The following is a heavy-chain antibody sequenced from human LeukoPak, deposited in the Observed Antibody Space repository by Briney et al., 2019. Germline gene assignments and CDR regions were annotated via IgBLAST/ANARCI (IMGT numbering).Heavy chain of an antibody. CDR3: VRDTHYAFNL. Sequence: GGSLRLSCKASGFSFSDVPMNWVRQPPGKGREWVSNIRSGGSDKYYADSVKGRFTISRDNVKNSLYLQMNSLGAEDTAVYYCVRDTHYAFNLWGQGTMVTVS. V-gene: IGHV3-48*01. CDR1: GFSFSDVP. J-gene: IGHJ3*01. CDR2: IRSGGSDK.